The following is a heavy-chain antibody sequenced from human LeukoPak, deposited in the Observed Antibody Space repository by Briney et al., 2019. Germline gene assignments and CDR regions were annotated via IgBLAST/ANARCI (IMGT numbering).Heavy chain of an antibody. CDR3: AGEGDYWHRFDY. Sequence: PSETLSLTCTVSGGSIRSYYWSWIRQPPGKGLEWIGYTFYSGSTNYNPSLKSRVTISVDVSKKQFSLKLSSVTAADTAVYYCAGEGDYWHRFDYWGLGTLVTVSS. V-gene: IGHV4-59*01. J-gene: IGHJ4*02. CDR2: TFYSGST. D-gene: IGHD4-17*01. CDR1: GGSIRSYY.